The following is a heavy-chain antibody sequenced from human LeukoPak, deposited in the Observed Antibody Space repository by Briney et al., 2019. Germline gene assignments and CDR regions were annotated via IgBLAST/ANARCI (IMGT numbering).Heavy chain of an antibody. CDR2: IYYSGST. V-gene: IGHV4-59*01. J-gene: IGHJ4*02. D-gene: IGHD2-2*01. CDR1: GGSISSYY. Sequence: SETLSLTCTVSGGSISSYYWSWIRQPPGKGLEWIGYIYYSGSTNYNPSLKSRVTISVDTSKNQFSLKLSSVTAADTAVYYCARLVVPAAGLPPAYFDYWGQGTLVTVSS. CDR3: ARLVVPAAGLPPAYFDY.